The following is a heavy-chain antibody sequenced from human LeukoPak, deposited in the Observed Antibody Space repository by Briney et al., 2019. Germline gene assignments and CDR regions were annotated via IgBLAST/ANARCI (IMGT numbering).Heavy chain of an antibody. CDR1: GFTCRYYR. Sequence: GGSLRLSCAASGFTCRYYRLKWVRQAPGKGLEWVSSVSGTSSYIYYADSVKGRFTISRDNAKDSVYLQMNSLRVEDTAVYYCARDVSSSAYYQDDGFDLWGQGTMVTVTS. J-gene: IGHJ3*01. CDR3: ARDVSSSAYYQDDGFDL. CDR2: VSGTSSYI. V-gene: IGHV3-21*01. D-gene: IGHD3-22*01.